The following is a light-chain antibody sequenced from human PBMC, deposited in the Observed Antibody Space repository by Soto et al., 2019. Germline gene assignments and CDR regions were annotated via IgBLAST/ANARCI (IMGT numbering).Light chain of an antibody. Sequence: ETVMTQSPATLSVSPGERATLSCRASQSVGSNLAWYQQKPGQAPRLLIYGASTRATGIPARFSGSGSGTEFTLTISSLQSEDFAVYYRQQYNNWPDFTFGPGDQSGCQT. CDR2: GAS. J-gene: IGKJ3*01. V-gene: IGKV3-15*01. CDR1: QSVGSN. CDR3: QQYNNWPDFT.